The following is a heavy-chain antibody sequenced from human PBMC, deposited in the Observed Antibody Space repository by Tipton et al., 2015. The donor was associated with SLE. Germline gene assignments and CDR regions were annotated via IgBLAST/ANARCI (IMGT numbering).Heavy chain of an antibody. CDR3: ARTLGYCSSTSCSKAFDI. J-gene: IGHJ3*02. CDR2: IYYSGST. V-gene: IGHV4-59*01. D-gene: IGHD2-2*01. CDR1: GGSISSYY. Sequence: TLSLTCTVSGGSISSYYWSWIRQPPGKGLEWIGYIYYSGSTNYNPSLKSRVTISVDTSKNQFSLKLSSVTAADTAVYYCARTLGYCSSTSCSKAFDIWGQVTMVTVSS.